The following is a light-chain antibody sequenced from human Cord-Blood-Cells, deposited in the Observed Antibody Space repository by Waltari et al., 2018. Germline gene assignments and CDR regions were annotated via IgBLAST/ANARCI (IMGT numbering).Light chain of an antibody. CDR1: QSVSSSY. J-gene: IGKJ1*01. CDR2: GAS. V-gene: IGKV3-20*01. CDR3: QQYGSSPRT. Sequence: EIVLPQSPVTLSLPPGERATLPCRASQSVSSSYLAWYQQKPGHAPRLLIYGASSRATGIPDRFSGSGSGTDFTLTISRLEPEDFAVYYCQQYGSSPRTFGQGTKVEIK.